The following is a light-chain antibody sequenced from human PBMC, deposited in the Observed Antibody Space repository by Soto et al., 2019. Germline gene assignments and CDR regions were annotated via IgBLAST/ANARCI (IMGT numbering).Light chain of an antibody. CDR2: TAS. V-gene: IGKV1-9*01. CDR3: KQANSYPLT. J-gene: IGKJ4*01. CDR1: QGVSSN. Sequence: LTQSPSFLSASVGDRVTITCRASQGVSSNVAWYQLKPGKAPNLLIYTASTLQSGVPSRFSGSGSGTEFTLTISSLQPEDSANYYCKQANSYPLTFGGGTKVEIK.